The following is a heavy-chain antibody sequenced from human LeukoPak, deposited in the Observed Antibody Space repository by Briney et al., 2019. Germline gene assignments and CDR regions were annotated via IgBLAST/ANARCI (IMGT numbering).Heavy chain of an antibody. Sequence: PGGSLRLSCAASGFTVSSNYMSWVRQAPGKGLEWVSVIYSGGSTYYADSVKGRFTISRDNSKNTLYLQMNSLRAEDTAVYYCSKRLPYYFDFWGQGTLVTVSS. V-gene: IGHV3-66*04. CDR1: GFTVSSNY. D-gene: IGHD4-11*01. CDR3: SKRLPYYFDF. CDR2: IYSGGST. J-gene: IGHJ4*02.